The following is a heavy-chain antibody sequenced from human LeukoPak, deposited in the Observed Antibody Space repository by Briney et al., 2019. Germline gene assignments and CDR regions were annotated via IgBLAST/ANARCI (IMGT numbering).Heavy chain of an antibody. CDR1: GFTFSNSA. V-gene: IGHV3-23*01. J-gene: IGHJ4*01. CDR2: LSGSGITT. CDR3: AKGIYSSGWSYFDY. Sequence: GGSLRLSCAASGFTFSNSAMSWVRQAPGKGLEWVSTLSGSGITTYYADSVKGRFSISRDNSKNTLYLQMNSLRAEDTAVYYCAKGIYSSGWSYFDYWGHGTLVTVSS. D-gene: IGHD6-19*01.